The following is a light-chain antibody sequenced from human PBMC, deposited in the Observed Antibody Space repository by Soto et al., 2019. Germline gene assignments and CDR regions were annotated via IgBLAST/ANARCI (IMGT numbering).Light chain of an antibody. CDR2: DAS. CDR1: QSFSNY. J-gene: IGKJ1*01. V-gene: IGKV3-11*01. Sequence: EIVLPQSPATLSLSPGERATLSCRASQSFSNYLAWYQHKPGQAPRVLIYDASIRATGIPATFSGSGSGTDFPLTISSLEPEDFAVDYWPRRDNMPFGQATKV. CDR3: PRRDNMP.